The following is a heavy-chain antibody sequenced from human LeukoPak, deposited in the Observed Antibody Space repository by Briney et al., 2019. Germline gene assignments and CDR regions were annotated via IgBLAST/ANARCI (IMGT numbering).Heavy chain of an antibody. CDR1: GFTFSSYW. J-gene: IGHJ5*02. CDR2: IKQDGSEK. V-gene: IGHV3-7*01. D-gene: IGHD2-15*01. CDR3: ARDFVVAAGSFPNWFDP. Sequence: GGSLRLSCVASGFTFSSYWVTWVRQAPGKGLEWVGNIKQDGSEKYYMDSVKGRFTISRDNAKNSVYLQMNSLRAEDTAVYYCARDFVVAAGSFPNWFDPWGQGTLVTVSS.